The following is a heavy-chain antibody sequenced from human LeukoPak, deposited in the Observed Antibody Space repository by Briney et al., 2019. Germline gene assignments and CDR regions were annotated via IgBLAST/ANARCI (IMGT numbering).Heavy chain of an antibody. Sequence: GGSLRLSCVASGFTVSSNYMSWVRQAPGKGLEWVSVIYSGGSTYYADSVKGRFTISRDNSKNTLFLQMNSLRAEDTAVYYCASGSGSYRTPYYYMDVWGTGTTVTVSS. CDR2: IYSGGST. J-gene: IGHJ6*03. CDR1: GFTVSSNY. CDR3: ASGSGSYRTPYYYMDV. V-gene: IGHV3-53*01. D-gene: IGHD3-10*01.